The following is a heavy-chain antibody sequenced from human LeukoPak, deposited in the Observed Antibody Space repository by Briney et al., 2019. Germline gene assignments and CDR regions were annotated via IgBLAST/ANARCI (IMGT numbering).Heavy chain of an antibody. J-gene: IGHJ6*03. CDR3: ARDKRPAAAGSFPYYYYMDV. CDR2: IYHSGST. D-gene: IGHD6-13*01. CDR1: GYSISSGYY. Sequence: SETLSLTCTVSGYSISSGYYWGWIRQPPVKGLEWIGSIYHSGSTYYNPSLKSRVTISVDTSKNQFSLKLSSVTAADTAVYYCARDKRPAAAGSFPYYYYMDVWGKGTTVTVSS. V-gene: IGHV4-38-2*02.